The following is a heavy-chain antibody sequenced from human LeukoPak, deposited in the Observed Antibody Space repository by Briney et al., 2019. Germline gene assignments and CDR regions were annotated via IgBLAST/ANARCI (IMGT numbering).Heavy chain of an antibody. J-gene: IGHJ4*02. D-gene: IGHD5-24*01. CDR2: IYPGDSDT. CDR3: ARHVGLQAGSDY. CDR1: GSIFTSYW. V-gene: IGHV5-51*01. Sequence: GASLKISCKGSGSIFTSYWIGWVRQLPGKGLEWMGIIYPGDSDTRYSPSFQGQVTISADKSITTAYLQWSSLKASDTAMYYCARHVGLQAGSDYWGQGTLVTVSS.